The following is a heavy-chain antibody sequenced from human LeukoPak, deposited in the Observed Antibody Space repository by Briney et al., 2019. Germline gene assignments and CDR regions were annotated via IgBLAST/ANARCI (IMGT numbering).Heavy chain of an antibody. CDR2: INSDGSST. J-gene: IGHJ4*02. V-gene: IGHV3-74*01. CDR1: GFTFSSYW. CDR3: ARASYGGNSRPFDY. Sequence: GGSPRLSCAASGFTFSSYWMHWVRQAPGKGLVWVSRINSDGSSTSYADSVKGRFTISRDNAKNTLYLQMNSLRAEDTAVYYCARASYGGNSRPFDYWGQGTLVTVSS. D-gene: IGHD4-23*01.